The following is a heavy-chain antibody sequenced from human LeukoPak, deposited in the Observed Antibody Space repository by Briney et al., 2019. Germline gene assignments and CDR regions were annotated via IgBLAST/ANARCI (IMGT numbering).Heavy chain of an antibody. CDR1: GSTFSSYG. J-gene: IGHJ4*02. CDR2: IPYDESNK. D-gene: IGHD3-3*01. Sequence: PGGSLRLSCAASGSTFSSYGMHWVRQAPGKGLDWVAFIPYDESNKYYADSVKGRFTISRDNSKNTLYLQMNSLRAEDTAVYYCAKPLNNYDFWSGYYTPGGYWGQGTLVTVSS. CDR3: AKPLNNYDFWSGYYTPGGY. V-gene: IGHV3-30*02.